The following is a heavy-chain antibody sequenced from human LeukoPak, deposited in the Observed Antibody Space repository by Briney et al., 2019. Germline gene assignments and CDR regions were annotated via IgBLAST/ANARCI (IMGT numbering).Heavy chain of an antibody. Sequence: SETLSLTCTVSGGSISSYYWSWIRQPPGKGLEWIGYIYYSGSTNYNPSLKSRVTISVDTPKNQFSLKLSSVTAADTAVYYCARGRGSSGYYWFDPWGQGTLVTVSS. CDR2: IYYSGST. V-gene: IGHV4-59*01. CDR1: GGSISSYY. CDR3: ARGRGSSGYYWFDP. J-gene: IGHJ5*02. D-gene: IGHD3-22*01.